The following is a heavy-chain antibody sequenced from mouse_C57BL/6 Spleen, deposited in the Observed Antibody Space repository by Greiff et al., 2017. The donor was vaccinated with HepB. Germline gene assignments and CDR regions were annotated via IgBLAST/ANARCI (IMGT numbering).Heavy chain of an antibody. V-gene: IGHV1-15*01. CDR3: TSPTTVVATGDY. CDR2: IDPETGGT. D-gene: IGHD1-1*01. J-gene: IGHJ2*01. CDR1: GYTFTDYE. Sequence: VQLQQSGAELVRPGASVTLSCKASGYTFTDYEMHWVKQTPVHGLEWIGAIDPETGGTAYNQKFKGKAILTADKSSSTAYMELRSLPSEDSAVYYCTSPTTVVATGDYWGQGTTLTVSS.